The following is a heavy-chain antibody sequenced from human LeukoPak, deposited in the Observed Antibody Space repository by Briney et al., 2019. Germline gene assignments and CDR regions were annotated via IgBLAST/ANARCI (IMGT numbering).Heavy chain of an antibody. CDR2: IKQDGSEK. D-gene: IGHD2-15*01. CDR1: GFTFSSYW. CDR3: ARGRRYCSGGSCTTPRLYFDY. Sequence: GGSLRLSCAASGFTFSSYWMSWVRQAPGKGLEWVANIKQDGSEKYYVDSVKGRSTISRDNAKNSLYLQMNSLRAEDTAVYYCARGRRYCSGGSCTTPRLYFDYWGQGTLVTVSS. V-gene: IGHV3-7*03. J-gene: IGHJ4*02.